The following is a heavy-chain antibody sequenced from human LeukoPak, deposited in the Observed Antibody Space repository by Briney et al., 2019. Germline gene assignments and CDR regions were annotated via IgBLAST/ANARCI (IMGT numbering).Heavy chain of an antibody. Sequence: SETLSLTRTVSGGSISSSSYYWGWIRQPPGNGLEWNGSIYYSGSTYYNPSPKSRVTISVDTSKNQFSLKLSSVTAADTAVYYCARHKSPSLYYGSGSYAFDYWGQGTLVTVSS. J-gene: IGHJ4*02. CDR1: GGSISSSSYY. CDR3: ARHKSPSLYYGSGSYAFDY. CDR2: IYYSGST. V-gene: IGHV4-39*01. D-gene: IGHD3-10*01.